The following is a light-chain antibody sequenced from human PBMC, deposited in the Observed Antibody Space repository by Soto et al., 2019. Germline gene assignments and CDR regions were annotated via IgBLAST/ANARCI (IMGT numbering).Light chain of an antibody. Sequence: EVVLTQSPVTLSLSPLERATLSCIASQSVSISYLAWYQQKPGQAPRLLIYGTSSRATGIPDRFSGSGSGTDFTLTISRLEPEDFAVYYCQQYGRSSWTFGQGTKVDIK. CDR1: QSVSISY. V-gene: IGKV3-20*01. J-gene: IGKJ1*01. CDR2: GTS. CDR3: QQYGRSSWT.